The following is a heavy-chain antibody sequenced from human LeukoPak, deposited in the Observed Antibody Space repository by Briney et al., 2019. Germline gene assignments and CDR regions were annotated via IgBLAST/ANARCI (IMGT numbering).Heavy chain of an antibody. D-gene: IGHD6-19*01. CDR3: ATGGGGWPHDY. CDR1: GYTFTSYG. Sequence: ASVKVSCKASGYTFTSYGISWVRQAPGQGLEWMGWISAYNGNTNYAQKFQGRVTMTEDTSTDTAYMELSSLRSEDTAGYYCATGGGGWPHDYWGQGTLVTVSS. J-gene: IGHJ4*02. CDR2: ISAYNGNT. V-gene: IGHV1-18*01.